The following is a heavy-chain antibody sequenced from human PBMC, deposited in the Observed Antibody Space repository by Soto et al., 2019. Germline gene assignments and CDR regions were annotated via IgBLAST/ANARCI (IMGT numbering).Heavy chain of an antibody. D-gene: IGHD3-22*01. V-gene: IGHV3-33*01. J-gene: IGHJ4*02. Sequence: QVQLVESGGGVVQPGGSLRLSCEASGFNFSSYGIHWVRQAPGKGLEWVAIIWNDGSNEYYADSVKGRFTISRDNSKNTVYLQVSKLRAEDTAEYFCARDQTDSGGYSDSWGQGTLVTVSS. CDR1: GFNFSSYG. CDR2: IWNDGSNE. CDR3: ARDQTDSGGYSDS.